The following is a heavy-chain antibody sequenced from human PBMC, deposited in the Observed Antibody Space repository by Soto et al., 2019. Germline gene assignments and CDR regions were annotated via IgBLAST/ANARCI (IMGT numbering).Heavy chain of an antibody. CDR3: ALSAYLGIAVDGGGVGSYSLFAH. Sequence: QVQLVQSGAEVKKPGSSVKVSCNASGGTFSSYAISWVRQAPGQGLEWRGGIIHLFGTANYAQKFHGRVTITADESSSRACMELKSPGSEETGVYYVALSAYLGIAVDGGGVGSYSLFAHWGGGPLVSVSS. CDR1: GGTFSSYA. D-gene: IGHD6-19*01. CDR2: IIHLFGTA. V-gene: IGHV1-69*01. J-gene: IGHJ2*01.